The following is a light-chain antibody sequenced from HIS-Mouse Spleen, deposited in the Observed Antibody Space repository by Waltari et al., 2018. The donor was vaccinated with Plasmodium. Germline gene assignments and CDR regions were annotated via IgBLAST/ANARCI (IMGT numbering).Light chain of an antibody. Sequence: DIQMTQSPSPLSASVVDRVTITCQASQDISNYLNWYQQKPGKAPKLLIYDASNLETGVPSRFSGSGSGTDFTFTISSLQPEDIATYYCQQYDNLPPLFTFGPGTKVDIK. CDR3: QQYDNLPPLFT. CDR1: QDISNY. J-gene: IGKJ3*01. CDR2: DAS. V-gene: IGKV1-33*01.